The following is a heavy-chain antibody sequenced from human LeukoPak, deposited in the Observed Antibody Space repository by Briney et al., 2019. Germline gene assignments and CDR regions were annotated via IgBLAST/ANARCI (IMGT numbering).Heavy chain of an antibody. V-gene: IGHV1-3*01. CDR1: GYIFTNYA. Sequence: ASVKVSCKASGYIFTNYAIHWVRQAPGQRLEWMGWINADTGNTKYSQKVQGRVTITRDTSASTAYMELSSLGSEDTAVYYCARGGSGGTVGYFDYWDQGTLVTVSS. CDR3: ARGGSGGTVGYFDY. J-gene: IGHJ4*02. CDR2: INADTGNT. D-gene: IGHD3-10*01.